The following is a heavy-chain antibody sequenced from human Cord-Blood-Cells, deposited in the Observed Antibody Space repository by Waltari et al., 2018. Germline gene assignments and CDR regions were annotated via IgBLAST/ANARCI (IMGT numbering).Heavy chain of an antibody. V-gene: IGHV4-59*01. D-gene: IGHD1-1*01. CDR3: ARYRTGTFDC. J-gene: IGHJ4*02. Sequence: QVQLQESGPGLVKPSETLSLTCTVSGGSISSYYWSWIRQPPGKGLEWIGYIYYSGSTNYNPSLKSRVTISVDTSKNQFSLKLSSVTAADTAVYYCARYRTGTFDCWGQGTLVTVSS. CDR1: GGSISSYY. CDR2: IYYSGST.